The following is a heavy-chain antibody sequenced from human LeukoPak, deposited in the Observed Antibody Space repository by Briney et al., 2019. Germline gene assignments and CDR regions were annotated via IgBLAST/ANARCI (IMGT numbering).Heavy chain of an antibody. D-gene: IGHD3-9*01. Sequence: GGSLRLSCAASGFTFSDYYMSWIRQAPGEGLEWVSYISSSGSTIYYADSVKGRFTISRDNAKNSLYLQMNSLRAEDTAVYYCARGGNYDILTGCYYYMDVWGKGTTVTVSS. CDR2: ISSSGSTI. J-gene: IGHJ6*03. CDR3: ARGGNYDILTGCYYYMDV. V-gene: IGHV3-11*04. CDR1: GFTFSDYY.